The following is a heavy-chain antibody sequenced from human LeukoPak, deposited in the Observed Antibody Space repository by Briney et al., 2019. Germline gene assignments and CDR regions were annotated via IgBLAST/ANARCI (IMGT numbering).Heavy chain of an antibody. D-gene: IGHD3-22*01. Sequence: PGGSLRLSCAASGFTFSSYEMNWVRQAPGKGLEWVAAISYDGSNKYYADSVKGRFTISRDNSKNTLYLQMNSLRAEDTAVYYCAKQISSGYFVYWGQGTLVTVSS. CDR2: ISYDGSNK. CDR1: GFTFSSYE. CDR3: AKQISSGYFVY. J-gene: IGHJ4*02. V-gene: IGHV3-30*18.